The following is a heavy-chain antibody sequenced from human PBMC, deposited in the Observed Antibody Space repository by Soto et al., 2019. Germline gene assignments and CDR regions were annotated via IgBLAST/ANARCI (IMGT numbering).Heavy chain of an antibody. Sequence: QVQLQESGPGMVKPSQTLSLTCTVSGGSISSGGYYWSWNRQHPGKGLEWIGYIYYSESTYYNPSLKSRVTISVDTSKNQFSLKLISVTAADTAVYYCARSGYSYGPNPLLYWGQGTLVTVSS. CDR1: GGSISSGGYY. V-gene: IGHV4-31*03. CDR2: IYYSEST. D-gene: IGHD5-18*01. J-gene: IGHJ4*02. CDR3: ARSGYSYGPNPLLY.